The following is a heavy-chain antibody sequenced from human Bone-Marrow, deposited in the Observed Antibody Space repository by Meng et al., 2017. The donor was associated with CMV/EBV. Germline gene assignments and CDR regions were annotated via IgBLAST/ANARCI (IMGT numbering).Heavy chain of an antibody. V-gene: IGHV1-18*01. Sequence: TFASYGISWVRQAPGQKREWKGGIGADNGNTDYAQKIRGRVTMTTDTSTSTAYMELRSLRSDDTAVYYCARVTQVRYSSGWYYFDYWGQGTLVTVSS. J-gene: IGHJ4*02. CDR2: IGADNGNT. CDR1: TFASYG. D-gene: IGHD6-19*01. CDR3: ARVTQVRYSSGWYYFDY.